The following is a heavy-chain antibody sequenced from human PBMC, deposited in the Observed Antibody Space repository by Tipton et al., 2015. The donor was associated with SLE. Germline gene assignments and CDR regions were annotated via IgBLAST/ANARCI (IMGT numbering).Heavy chain of an antibody. CDR3: ATGLTGTLDAFDI. J-gene: IGHJ3*02. Sequence: TLSLTCAVYGGSFSDYYWSWIRQPPRKGLEWIGEINHSGSTNYNPSLKSRVTISVDTSKNQFSLKLSSVTAADTAVYYCATGLTGTLDAFDIWGQGTMVTVSS. CDR1: GGSFSDYY. V-gene: IGHV4-34*01. CDR2: INHSGST. D-gene: IGHD1-20*01.